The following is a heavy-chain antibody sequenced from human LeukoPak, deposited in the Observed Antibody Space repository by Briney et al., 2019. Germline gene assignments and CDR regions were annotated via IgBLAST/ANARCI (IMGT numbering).Heavy chain of an antibody. CDR2: SSSSSSYI. V-gene: IGHV3-21*01. D-gene: IGHD3-22*01. Sequence: GGSLRLSCAASGFTFSSYSMNWVRQAPGKGLEWVSSSSSSSSYIYYADSVKGRFTISRDNAKNSLYLQMNSLRAEDTAVYYCARGHSPYRYDSSGPPPLDAFDIWGQGTMVTVSS. CDR1: GFTFSSYS. J-gene: IGHJ3*02. CDR3: ARGHSPYRYDSSGPPPLDAFDI.